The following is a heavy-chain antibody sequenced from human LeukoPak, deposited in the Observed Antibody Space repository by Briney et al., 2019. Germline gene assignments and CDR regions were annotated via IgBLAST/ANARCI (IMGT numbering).Heavy chain of an antibody. V-gene: IGHV1-2*02. D-gene: IGHD3-22*01. CDR2: INPNSGGT. Sequence: ASVKVSCKASRDTFTNNAISWVRQAPGQGLEWMGGINPNSGGTNYAQKFQGRVTMTRDTSISTAYMELSRLRSDDTAVYYCARYYYDSSGYYVDYWGQGTLVTVSS. CDR1: RDTFTNNA. J-gene: IGHJ4*02. CDR3: ARYYYDSSGYYVDY.